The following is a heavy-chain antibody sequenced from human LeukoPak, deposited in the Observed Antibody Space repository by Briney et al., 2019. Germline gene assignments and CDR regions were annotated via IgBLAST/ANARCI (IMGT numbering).Heavy chain of an antibody. CDR3: AKDVDTAKGAVDY. J-gene: IGHJ4*02. V-gene: IGHV3-30*18. CDR1: GFTFSSYG. D-gene: IGHD5-18*01. CDR2: ISYDGSNK. Sequence: GRSLRLSCAASGFTFSSYGMHWVRQAPGKGLEWVAVISYDGSNKYYADSVKGRFTISRDNSKNTLYLQMNSLRAEDTAVYYCAKDVDTAKGAVDYWGQGTLVTVSS.